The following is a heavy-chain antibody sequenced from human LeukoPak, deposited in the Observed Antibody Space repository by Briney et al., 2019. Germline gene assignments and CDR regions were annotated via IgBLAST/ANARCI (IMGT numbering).Heavy chain of an antibody. D-gene: IGHD6-19*01. J-gene: IGHJ4*02. V-gene: IGHV3-30*18. CDR1: GFTFSSYG. Sequence: GGSLRLSCAASGFTFSSYGMHWVRQAPGKGLEWVAVISYDGSNKYYADSVKGRFTISRDNSKNTLYLQMNSLRAEDTAVYYCAKGSRMIAVAGTGYWGQGTLVTVSS. CDR2: ISYDGSNK. CDR3: AKGSRMIAVAGTGY.